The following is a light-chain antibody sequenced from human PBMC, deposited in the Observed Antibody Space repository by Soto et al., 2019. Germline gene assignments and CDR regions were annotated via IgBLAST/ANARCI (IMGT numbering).Light chain of an antibody. CDR1: QSIITY. CDR2: TTS. CDR3: QQSYSRPRT. J-gene: IGKJ1*01. Sequence: DIQMTQSPSSLSASVGDRVTITCRSSQSIITYLNWYQQKPGKAPNLLIYTTSNLESGVPSRFSGSGSGTDFTLTINSLQPEDFATYFCQQSYSRPRTFGQGTKVDIK. V-gene: IGKV1-39*01.